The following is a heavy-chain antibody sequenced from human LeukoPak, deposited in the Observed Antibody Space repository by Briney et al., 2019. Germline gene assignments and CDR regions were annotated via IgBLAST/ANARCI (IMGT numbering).Heavy chain of an antibody. J-gene: IGHJ4*02. D-gene: IGHD5-18*01. V-gene: IGHV3-21*01. CDR2: ISSSTNNI. Sequence: PGGSLRLSCAASRFTFSSCSMNWIRQAPGKGLEWVSSISSSTNNINYADSVKGRFTISRDNAKNSLYLQMNSLRAEDTAVYYCARDERGYSYGHFDYWGQGTLVTVSS. CDR3: ARDERGYSYGHFDY. CDR1: RFTFSSCS.